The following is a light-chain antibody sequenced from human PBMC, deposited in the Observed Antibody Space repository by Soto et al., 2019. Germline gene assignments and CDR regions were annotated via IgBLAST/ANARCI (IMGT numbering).Light chain of an antibody. CDR1: QGISSW. Sequence: IQMTQSPSSVSASVGDRVTITGRASQGISSWLAWYQQKPGKAPKLLIYAASSLQSGVPSRLSVSGCCTHFTLDISSPQPEDFANYYCKPANSFNLTFGGGTRLIS. J-gene: IGKJ4*02. CDR2: AAS. V-gene: IGKV1D-12*01. CDR3: KPANSFNLT.